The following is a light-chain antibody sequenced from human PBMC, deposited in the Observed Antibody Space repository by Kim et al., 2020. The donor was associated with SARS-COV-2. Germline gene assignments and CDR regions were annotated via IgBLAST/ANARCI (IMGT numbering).Light chain of an antibody. CDR3: QAWDSNSWV. J-gene: IGLJ3*02. CDR1: KLGNKY. CDR2: EDI. Sequence: VSPGQTTSITCSGDKLGNKYVCWYQQKPGQSPVLVIYEDIRRPSGISERFSGSKSGNTATLTISGTQAVDEADYYCQAWDSNSWVFGGGTQLTVL. V-gene: IGLV3-1*01.